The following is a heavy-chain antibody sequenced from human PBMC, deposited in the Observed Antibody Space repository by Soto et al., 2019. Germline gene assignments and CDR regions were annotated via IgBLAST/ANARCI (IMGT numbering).Heavy chain of an antibody. CDR1: EDSVSSDTAA. CDR2: TYYRSKWHY. CDR3: ARISYGNHIS. J-gene: IGHJ5*02. D-gene: IGHD2-21*01. V-gene: IGHV6-1*01. Sequence: QVQLQESGPGLVKPSQTLSLTCAISEDSVSSDTAAWQWIRQSPSRGLEWLGRTYYRSKWHYDYAMSEKSPITTDTDTSKNLFSMPLNSAPPKDTAIYYCARISYGNHISWGQGTLVTVSS.